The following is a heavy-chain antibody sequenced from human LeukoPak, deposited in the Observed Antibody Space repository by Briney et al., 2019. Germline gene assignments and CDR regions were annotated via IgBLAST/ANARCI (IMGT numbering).Heavy chain of an antibody. CDR1: GGSISSYY. CDR2: IYYSGST. D-gene: IGHD5-12*01. Sequence: TSETLSLTCTVSGGSISSYYWSWIRQPPGKGLEWIGYIYYSGSTNYNPSLKSRVTISVDTSKNQFSLKLSSVTAADTAVYYCARGYVLFDYWGQGTLVTVSS. J-gene: IGHJ4*02. V-gene: IGHV4-59*12. CDR3: ARGYVLFDY.